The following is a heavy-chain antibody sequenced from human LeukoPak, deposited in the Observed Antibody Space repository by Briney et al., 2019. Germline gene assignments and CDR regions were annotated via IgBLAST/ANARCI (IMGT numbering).Heavy chain of an antibody. D-gene: IGHD3-10*01. CDR1: GFTFSSYW. V-gene: IGHV3-7*01. CDR3: TPDYYGSGSYYKAFDY. J-gene: IGHJ4*02. Sequence: GGSLRLSCAASGFTFSSYWMSWVRQAPGKGLEWVANIKQDGSEKYYVDSVKGRFTISRDNAKSSLYLQMNSLRAEDTAVYYCTPDYYGSGSYYKAFDYWGQGTLVTVSS. CDR2: IKQDGSEK.